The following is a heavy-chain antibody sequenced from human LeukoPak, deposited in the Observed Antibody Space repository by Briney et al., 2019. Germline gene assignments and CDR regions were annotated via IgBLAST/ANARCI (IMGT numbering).Heavy chain of an antibody. V-gene: IGHV3-33*01. J-gene: IGHJ4*02. Sequence: GGALRLSCAASGFTFKEYGIHWVRQAPGKGLEWVAIIWYDGNNKYYADSVKGRFSLSRDNSTDTAYLQMNSLTVADTAIYYCARLQINRLDYWGQGALVTVSS. CDR2: IWYDGNNK. CDR1: GFTFKEYG. D-gene: IGHD1-14*01. CDR3: ARLQINRLDY.